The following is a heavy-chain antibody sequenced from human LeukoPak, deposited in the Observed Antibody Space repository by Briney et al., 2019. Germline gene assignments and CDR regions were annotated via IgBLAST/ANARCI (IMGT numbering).Heavy chain of an antibody. CDR1: GFTFSTYT. D-gene: IGHD2-2*01. CDR2: ILYDGNKQ. CDR3: ARVDCSTTSCSPFDY. Sequence: PGRSLRLSCAASGFTFSTYTMHWVRQAPGKGLEWVAVILYDGNKQYYANSVRGRFTVSRDNSKNTLYLQMNSLRAEDTATYYCARVDCSTTSCSPFDYWGQGTLVTVSS. J-gene: IGHJ4*02. V-gene: IGHV3-30*01.